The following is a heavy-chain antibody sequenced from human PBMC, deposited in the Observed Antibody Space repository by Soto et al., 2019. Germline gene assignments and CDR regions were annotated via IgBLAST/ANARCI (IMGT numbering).Heavy chain of an antibody. J-gene: IGHJ4*02. CDR3: ARRSSGWSGGGDY. D-gene: IGHD6-19*01. CDR1: GYSFTNYW. CDR2: IYPGDSET. Sequence: PGESLKISCKGSGYSFTNYWIGWVRQMPGKGLEWMGIIYPGDSETRYSPSFQGQVTLSADKSISSAFLQWSSLKASDTAMYYCARRSSGWSGGGDYWGQGTLVTVSS. V-gene: IGHV5-51*01.